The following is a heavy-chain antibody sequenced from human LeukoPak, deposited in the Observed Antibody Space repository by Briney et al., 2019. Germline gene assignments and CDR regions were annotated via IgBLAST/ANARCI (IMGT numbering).Heavy chain of an antibody. Sequence: GGSLRLSCAASGFTFSSYAMSWVRQAPGKGLEWVPAISGSGGSTYYADSVKGRFTISRDNSKNTLYLQMNSLRAEDTAVYYCAGYAVRSGSRDYWGQGTLVTVSS. D-gene: IGHD3-10*01. CDR1: GFTFSSYA. CDR2: ISGSGGST. CDR3: AGYAVRSGSRDY. V-gene: IGHV3-23*01. J-gene: IGHJ4*02.